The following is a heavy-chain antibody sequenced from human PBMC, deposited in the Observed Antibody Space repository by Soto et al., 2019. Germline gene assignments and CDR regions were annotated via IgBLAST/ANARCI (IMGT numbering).Heavy chain of an antibody. D-gene: IGHD3-16*01. CDR2: IYTDGTT. Sequence: SETLSLTCTVSGGSISNYYWSWIRQPTGKTLEWIGRIYTDGTTTYNPSLKSRVTMSVDTSQNHFSLKLRSVTAADTAVYYCARVRRTLGSGNWFNPWGQGTLVTVSS. CDR1: GGSISNYY. J-gene: IGHJ5*01. V-gene: IGHV4-4*07. CDR3: ARVRRTLGSGNWFNP.